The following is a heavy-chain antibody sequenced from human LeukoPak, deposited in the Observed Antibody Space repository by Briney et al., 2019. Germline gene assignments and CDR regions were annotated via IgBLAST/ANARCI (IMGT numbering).Heavy chain of an antibody. CDR3: AKAARGAVAGYY. D-gene: IGHD6-19*01. CDR1: GFTFSSYG. V-gene: IGHV3-30*02. J-gene: IGHJ4*02. CDR2: IWYDGSNK. Sequence: GGSLRLSCAASGFTFSSYGMHWVRQAPGKGLEWVAFIWYDGSNKYYADSVKGRFTISRDNSKNTLYLQMNSLRAEDTAVYYCAKAARGAVAGYYWGQGTLVTVSS.